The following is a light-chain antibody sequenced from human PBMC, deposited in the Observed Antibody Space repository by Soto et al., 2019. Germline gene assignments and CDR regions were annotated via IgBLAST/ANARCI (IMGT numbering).Light chain of an antibody. CDR1: QSVSSSY. Sequence: EIVLTQSPGTLSLSPGDRATLSCRASQSVSSSYLAWYQQKPGQAPRLLIYGASSRATGIPDRFSGSGSGTDFTLTISRLEPEDFAVYYCQQYGSSLRVLTFGQGTRLEIK. CDR2: GAS. CDR3: QQYGSSLRVLT. J-gene: IGKJ5*01. V-gene: IGKV3-20*01.